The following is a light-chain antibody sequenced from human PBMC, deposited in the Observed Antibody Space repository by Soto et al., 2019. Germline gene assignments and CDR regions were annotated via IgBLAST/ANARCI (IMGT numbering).Light chain of an antibody. V-gene: IGLV1-44*01. J-gene: IGLJ1*01. CDR3: ASWDNSLNGLYV. CDR1: SSNIGSHP. Sequence: QSVLTQPPSASGTPGQRVTISCSGSSSNIGSHPVNWYQQLPGTAPKLLLYGDNQRPSGVPDRFSASKSGASPSLAICGLQSEDEATYYCASWDNSLNGLYVFGGGSKVTV. CDR2: GDN.